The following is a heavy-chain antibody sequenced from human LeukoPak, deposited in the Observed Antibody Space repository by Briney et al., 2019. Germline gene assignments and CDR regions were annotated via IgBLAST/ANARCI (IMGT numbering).Heavy chain of an antibody. CDR1: GGSISSGGYY. J-gene: IGHJ4*02. V-gene: IGHV4-31*03. CDR3: ASYSSTYSKAFDY. Sequence: KPSETLSLTCTVSGGSISSGGYYWSWICQHPGKGLEWIGYIYYSGSTYYNPSLKSRVTISVDTSKNQFSLRLSSVTAADTAVYYCASYSSTYSKAFDYWGQGSLVTVSS. CDR2: IYYSGST. D-gene: IGHD3-22*01.